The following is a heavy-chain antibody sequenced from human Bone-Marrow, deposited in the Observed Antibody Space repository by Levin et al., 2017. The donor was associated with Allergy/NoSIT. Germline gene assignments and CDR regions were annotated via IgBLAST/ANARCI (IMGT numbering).Heavy chain of an antibody. V-gene: IGHV4-39*01. CDR3: ARRCHSSGWDDWYFDL. Sequence: PGGSLRLSCTVSGGSISSSSYYWGWIRQPPGKGLEWIGSIYYSGSTYYNPSLKSRVTISVDTSKNQFSLKLSSVTAADTAVYYCARRCHSSGWDDWYFDLWGRGTLVTVSS. J-gene: IGHJ2*01. CDR1: GGSISSSSYY. CDR2: IYYSGST. D-gene: IGHD6-19*01.